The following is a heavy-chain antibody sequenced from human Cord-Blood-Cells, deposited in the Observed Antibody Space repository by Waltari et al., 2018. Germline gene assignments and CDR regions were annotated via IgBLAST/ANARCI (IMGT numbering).Heavy chain of an antibody. J-gene: IGHJ5*02. D-gene: IGHD2-2*01. V-gene: IGHV1-8*03. Sequence: QVQLVQSGAEVKKPGASVKVSCKASGYTFTSYDINWLRQATGQGLEWMGCMSPNSGNTGYAQKFQGRVTITRNTSISTAYMELSSLRSEDTAVYYCARRRGCSSTSCYYNWFDPWGQGTLVTVSS. CDR2: MSPNSGNT. CDR1: GYTFTSYD. CDR3: ARRRGCSSTSCYYNWFDP.